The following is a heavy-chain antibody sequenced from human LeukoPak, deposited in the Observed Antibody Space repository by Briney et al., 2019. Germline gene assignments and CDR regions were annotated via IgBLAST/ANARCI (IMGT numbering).Heavy chain of an antibody. V-gene: IGHV3-23*01. CDR1: GFTFSSYA. CDR2: ISGSGGST. J-gene: IGHJ4*02. Sequence: GGSLRLSCAASGFTFSSYAMSWVRQAPGKGLEWVSAISGSGGSTYYADSVKGRFTISRDNSKNTLYLQMNSLRAEDTAVYYCAKDNILVTGTPTSFSDYWGQGTLVTVSS. CDR3: AKDNILVTGTPTSFSDY. D-gene: IGHD2-21*02.